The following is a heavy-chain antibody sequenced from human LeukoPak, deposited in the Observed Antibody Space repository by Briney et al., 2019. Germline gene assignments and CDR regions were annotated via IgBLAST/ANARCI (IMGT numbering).Heavy chain of an antibody. CDR1: GGSISSYY. J-gene: IGHJ4*02. D-gene: IGHD4-17*01. V-gene: IGHV4-59*01. CDR2: IYYSGST. CDR3: ASTMTTVTTREWYFDY. Sequence: SETLSLTCTVSGGSISSYYWSWIRQPPGKGLEWIGYIYYSGSTNYNPSLKSRVTISVDTSKNQFSLKLSSVTAADTAVYYCASTMTTVTTREWYFDYWGQGTLVTVSS.